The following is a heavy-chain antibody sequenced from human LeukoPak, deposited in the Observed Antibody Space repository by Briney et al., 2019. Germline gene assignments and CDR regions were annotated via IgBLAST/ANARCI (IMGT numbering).Heavy chain of an antibody. V-gene: IGHV3-21*01. Sequence: PRGSLRLSCAASGFTFSSYSMNWVRQAPGKGLEWVSSISSSSSYIYYADSVKGRFTISRDNAKNSLYLQMNSLRAEDTAVYYCARGRQEIRLIAAAANDAFDIWGQGTMVTVSS. CDR3: ARGRQEIRLIAAAANDAFDI. CDR1: GFTFSSYS. CDR2: ISSSSSYI. D-gene: IGHD6-13*01. J-gene: IGHJ3*02.